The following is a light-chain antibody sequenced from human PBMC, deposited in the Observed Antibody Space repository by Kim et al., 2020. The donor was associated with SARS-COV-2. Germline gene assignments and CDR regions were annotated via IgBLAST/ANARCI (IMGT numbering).Light chain of an antibody. CDR1: SSDVGGYNS. CDR2: DVV. Sequence: QSALSQPASVSGSPGQSITISCTGTSSDVGGYNSVSWYQQHPGKPPKLIIYDVVYRPSGVSHRFSGSKSGDTASLTISGLQAEDEADYYCESYTSANSLVFGGGTQLTVL. V-gene: IGLV2-14*03. CDR3: ESYTSANSLV. J-gene: IGLJ2*01.